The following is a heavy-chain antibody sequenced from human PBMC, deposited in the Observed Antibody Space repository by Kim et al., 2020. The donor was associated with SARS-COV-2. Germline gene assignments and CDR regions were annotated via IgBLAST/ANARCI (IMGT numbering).Heavy chain of an antibody. J-gene: IGHJ4*02. D-gene: IGHD1-7*01. Sequence: SGKGRFPLSSDNDKNSLYLQMNSLRAEDTAVYYCVREGWNYESGRGPFDYWGQGTLVTVSS. V-gene: IGHV3-11*04. CDR3: VREGWNYESGRGPFDY.